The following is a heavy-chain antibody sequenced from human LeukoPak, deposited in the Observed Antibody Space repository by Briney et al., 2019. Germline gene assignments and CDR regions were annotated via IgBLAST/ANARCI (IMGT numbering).Heavy chain of an antibody. J-gene: IGHJ6*03. D-gene: IGHD3-10*01. Sequence: SETLSLTCTVSGGSISSGSYYWSWIRQPAGKGLEWIGRIYTSGSTNYNPSLKSRVTISVDTSKNQFSLKLSSVTAADTAVYYCARGRRWFGERYMDVWGKGTTVTVSS. CDR2: IYTSGST. CDR1: GGSISSGSYY. V-gene: IGHV4-61*02. CDR3: ARGRRWFGERYMDV.